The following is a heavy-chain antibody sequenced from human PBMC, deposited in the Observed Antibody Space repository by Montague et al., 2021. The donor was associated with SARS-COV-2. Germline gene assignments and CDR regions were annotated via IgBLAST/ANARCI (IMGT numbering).Heavy chain of an antibody. Sequence: SETLSLTCSSLVGCITGAVWKCTRLHPRQDGGSYGVVCINRSGYTFYIPTLKSRITIHVYTSKNQFSLNLASVAVTDTAVYYCAKRGYTHSRRDDAFDIWGQGTMVTVSS. CDR3: AKRGYTHSRRDDAFDI. CDR1: VGCITGAVWK. D-gene: IGHD5-12*01. CDR2: INRSGYT. J-gene: IGHJ3*02. V-gene: IGHV4-39*01.